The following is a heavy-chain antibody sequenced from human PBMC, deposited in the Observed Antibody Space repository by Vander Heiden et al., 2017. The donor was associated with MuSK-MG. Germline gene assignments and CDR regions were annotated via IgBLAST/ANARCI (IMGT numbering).Heavy chain of an antibody. J-gene: IGHJ6*02. CDR1: GFTSRSYA. CDR3: ASEPTGYYYYGMDV. Sequence: QVQLVESGGGVVQPGRSLRLSCAASGFTSRSYAMHWVRQAPGKGLGWVAVRAYDGSNKYYADSVKGRFTISRDNSKNTLYLQMNSLRAEDTAVYYCASEPTGYYYYGMDVWGQGTTVTVSS. V-gene: IGHV3-30*04. CDR2: RAYDGSNK.